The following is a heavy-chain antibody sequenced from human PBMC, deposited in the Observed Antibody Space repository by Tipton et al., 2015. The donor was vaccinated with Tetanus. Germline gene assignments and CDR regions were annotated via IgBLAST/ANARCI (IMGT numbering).Heavy chain of an antibody. D-gene: IGHD6-19*01. CDR1: GFTFNTYG. CDR3: AISDVAVADTN. V-gene: IGHV3-33*01. Sequence: SLRLSCAASGFTFNTYGMNWVRQAPGKGLGWVAVIWYDGSQKYYADSVKGRVTISRDNSKNTLYLQMNSLRAEDTAIYYCAISDVAVADTNWGQGTLVTVSS. J-gene: IGHJ4*02. CDR2: IWYDGSQK.